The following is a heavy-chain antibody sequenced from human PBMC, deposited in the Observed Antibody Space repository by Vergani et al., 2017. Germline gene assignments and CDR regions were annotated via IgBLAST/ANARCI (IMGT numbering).Heavy chain of an antibody. CDR3: ARHDRNTYTATMGCYDY. J-gene: IGHJ4*02. D-gene: IGHD3-16*01. V-gene: IGHV4-39*01. CDR1: GASISSNSYY. CDR2: IRYSGPT. Sequence: QLQLQESGPGLVAPSETLSLTCTVSGASISSNSYYWGWVRQSPGNGLEWVGSIRYSGPTYYNLPLQSRTTISLDTSKNQFSLKLSSVTAADTALYFCARHDRNTYTATMGCYDYWGQGILVIVSS.